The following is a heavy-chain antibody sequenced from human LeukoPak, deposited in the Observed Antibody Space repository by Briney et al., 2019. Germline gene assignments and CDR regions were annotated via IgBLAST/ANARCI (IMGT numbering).Heavy chain of an antibody. CDR1: GFTFGNYA. V-gene: IGHV3-23*01. CDR3: VKEIFRNGFHGLDV. Sequence: PGGSLRLSCAASGFTFGNYAMNWVRQAPGKGLAWVSTISSSGGSTYYADSVKGRFTISRDNSINTLYLQMNSLRAEDTAVYYCVKEIFRNGFHGLDVWGQGTTVTVSS. D-gene: IGHD5-24*01. CDR2: ISSSGGST. J-gene: IGHJ6*02.